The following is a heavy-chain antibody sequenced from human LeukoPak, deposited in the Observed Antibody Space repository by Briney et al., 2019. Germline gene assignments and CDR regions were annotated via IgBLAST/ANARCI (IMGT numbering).Heavy chain of an antibody. V-gene: IGHV3-74*01. CDR3: ARDDCSSTSCLGT. Sequence: GGSLTLSCAASGFTFSDYWMHWVRQAPGKGLVGVSRISSDGSRVTYADSVKGRFTISRDNAKNSLYLQMNSLRAEDTAVYYCARDDCSSTSCLGTWGQGTLVTVSS. CDR1: GFTFSDYW. CDR2: ISSDGSRV. J-gene: IGHJ4*02. D-gene: IGHD2-2*01.